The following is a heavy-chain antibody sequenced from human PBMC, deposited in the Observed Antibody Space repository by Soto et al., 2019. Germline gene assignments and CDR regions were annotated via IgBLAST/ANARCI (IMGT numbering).Heavy chain of an antibody. V-gene: IGHV3-23*01. J-gene: IGHJ4*02. CDR2: IIGNGDTT. D-gene: IGHD1-26*01. CDR1: GFAFGIYA. CDR3: AKDVVPDSIVDLEY. Sequence: VQLLESGGDLVQPGGSLRLSCAASGFAFGIYAMSWVRQAPGKGLDWVSTIIGNGDTTYYADSVKGRFTISRDNSRNTRYLERNSLRAEDTAVYYWAKDVVPDSIVDLEYWGQGTLVSVSS.